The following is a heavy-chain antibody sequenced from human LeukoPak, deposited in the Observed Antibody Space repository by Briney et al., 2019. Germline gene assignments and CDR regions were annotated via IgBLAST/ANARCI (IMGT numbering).Heavy chain of an antibody. CDR2: INWNSDSI. V-gene: IGHV3-9*01. Sequence: GGSLRLSCAVSGFTFDDYAMHWVRQVPGKGLEWVSGINWNSDSIGYADSVKGRFTTSRDNAKNSLYLQMNSLRAEDTALYYCARDGDGSGIGHGLFDYWGQGTLVTVSS. CDR1: GFTFDDYA. CDR3: ARDGDGSGIGHGLFDY. D-gene: IGHD3-10*01. J-gene: IGHJ4*02.